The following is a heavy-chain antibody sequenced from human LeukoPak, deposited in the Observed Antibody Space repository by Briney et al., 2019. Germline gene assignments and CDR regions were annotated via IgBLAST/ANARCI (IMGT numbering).Heavy chain of an antibody. CDR3: AREWGLVGATTDWYFDL. D-gene: IGHD1-26*01. V-gene: IGHV6-1*01. J-gene: IGHJ2*01. CDR2: TYYRSKWYN. Sequence: SQTLSLTCAISGDSVSSNSAAWNWIRQSPSRGPEWLGRTYYRSKWYNDYAVSVKSRITINPDTSKNQFSLQLNPVTPEDTAVYYCAREWGLVGATTDWYFDLWGRGTLVTVSS. CDR1: GDSVSSNSAA.